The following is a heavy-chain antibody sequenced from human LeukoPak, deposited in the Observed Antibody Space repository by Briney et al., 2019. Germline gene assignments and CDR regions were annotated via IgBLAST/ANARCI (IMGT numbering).Heavy chain of an antibody. Sequence: GSLRLSCAASGFIFSSYWMSWVRQAPGKGLEWVANIKQDGSEKYYVDSVKGRFTISRDNAKNSLYLQMNSLRAEDTAVYYCARRLPRGSYFDYWGQGTLVTVSS. CDR2: IKQDGSEK. CDR1: GFIFSSYW. J-gene: IGHJ4*02. V-gene: IGHV3-7*03. CDR3: ARRLPRGSYFDY. D-gene: IGHD5-12*01.